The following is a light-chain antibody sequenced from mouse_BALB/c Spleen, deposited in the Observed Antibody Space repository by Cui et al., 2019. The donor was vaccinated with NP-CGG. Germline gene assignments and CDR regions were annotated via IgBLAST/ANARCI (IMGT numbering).Light chain of an antibody. CDR2: GTN. Sequence: QAVVTQESALTTSPDETVTLTCRSSTGAVTTSNYANRIQEKPDHLFTGLIGGTNNRAPGVPARFSGSLIGDKAALTITGAQTEDEAIYFCALWYSNHWVFGGGTKLTVL. CDR1: TGAVTTSNY. CDR3: ALWYSNHWV. V-gene: IGLV1*01. J-gene: IGLJ1*01.